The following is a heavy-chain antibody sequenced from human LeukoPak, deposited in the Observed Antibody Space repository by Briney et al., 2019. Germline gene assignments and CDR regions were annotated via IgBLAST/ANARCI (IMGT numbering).Heavy chain of an antibody. D-gene: IGHD6-25*01. J-gene: IGHJ5*02. CDR3: YSDIAPGERP. CDR1: GGTFSSYA. CDR2: MNPNSGNT. V-gene: IGHV1-8*03. Sequence: ASVKVSCKASGGTFSSYAISWVRQAPGQGLEWMGWMNPNSGNTGYAQKFQGRVTITRNTSISTAYMELSSLRSEDTAVYYCYSDIAPGERPWGQGTLVTVSS.